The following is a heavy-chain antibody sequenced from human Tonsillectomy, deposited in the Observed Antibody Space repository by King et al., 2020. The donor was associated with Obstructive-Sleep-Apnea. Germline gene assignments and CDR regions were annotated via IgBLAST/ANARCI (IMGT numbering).Heavy chain of an antibody. CDR1: GFTFISYA. CDR3: AKDLPEYYDILTGYPLGY. CDR2: IRVRVCST. J-gene: IGHJ4*02. D-gene: IGHD3-9*01. Sequence: VQLVESGGGWVQHGGALRLSGAALGFTFISYAMSGVRQASVMGMWCGSAIRVRVCSTDYATSVKGRFTFSRDNSKNTLYLQMNSLRAEDTAIYYCAKDLPEYYDILTGYPLGYWGQGTLVTVSS. V-gene: IGHV3-23*04.